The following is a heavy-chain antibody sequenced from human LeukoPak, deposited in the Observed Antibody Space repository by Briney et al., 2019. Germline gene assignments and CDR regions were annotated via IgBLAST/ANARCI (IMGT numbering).Heavy chain of an antibody. D-gene: IGHD2-2*01. V-gene: IGHV3-66*01. Sequence: GGSLRLSCTVSGFTVSSNSMSWVRQAPGKGLEWVSFIYSGTIHYSDSVKGRFTISRDNSKNTLYLQMNSLRAEDTAVYYCAREGYCSSTSCSGYYYYYMDVWGKGTTVTISS. CDR1: GFTVSSNS. J-gene: IGHJ6*03. CDR2: IYSGTI. CDR3: AREGYCSSTSCSGYYYYYMDV.